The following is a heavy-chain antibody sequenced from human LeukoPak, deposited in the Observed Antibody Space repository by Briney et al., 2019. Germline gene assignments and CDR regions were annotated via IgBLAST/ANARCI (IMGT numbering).Heavy chain of an antibody. J-gene: IGHJ4*02. CDR3: AKGSYYDSSGSFYFDY. Sequence: WGSLRLSCAASGFTFSSYAMSWVRQAPGKGLEWVSGISGSGDNTYYADSVKGRFTISRDNSKNTLYVQVNSLGTEDTAAYYCAKGSYYDSSGSFYFDYWGQGTLVTVSS. V-gene: IGHV3-23*01. CDR2: ISGSGDNT. D-gene: IGHD3-22*01. CDR1: GFTFSSYA.